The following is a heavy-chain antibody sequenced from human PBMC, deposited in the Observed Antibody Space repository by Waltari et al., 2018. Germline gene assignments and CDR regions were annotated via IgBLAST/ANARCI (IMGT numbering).Heavy chain of an antibody. CDR1: GFTFSSYA. Sequence: EVQPLESGGGLVQPGGSLRLSCAASGFTFSSYAMSWVRQAPGKGLEWVSAISGSGGSTYYADSVKGRFTISRDNSKNTLYLQMNSLRAEDTAVYYCAKMGDYDFWSGYSLDYWGQGTLVTVSS. V-gene: IGHV3-23*01. D-gene: IGHD3-3*01. CDR3: AKMGDYDFWSGYSLDY. CDR2: ISGSGGST. J-gene: IGHJ4*02.